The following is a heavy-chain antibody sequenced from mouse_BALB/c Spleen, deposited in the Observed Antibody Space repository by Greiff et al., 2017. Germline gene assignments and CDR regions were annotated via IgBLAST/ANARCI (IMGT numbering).Heavy chain of an antibody. CDR2: IQYSGST. CDR3: ERRDYYGYEGDY. D-gene: IGHD2-2*01. CDR1: GYSITSGYS. J-gene: IGHJ2*01. Sequence: EVQLQESGPDLVKPSQSLSLTCTVTGYSITSGYSWHWSRQFPGNKLEWMGYIQYSGSTNYNPSLKSRISITRDTTKNLFFLQLNSVTTEDTATYYCERRDYYGYEGDYWGQGTTLTVSS. V-gene: IGHV3-1*02.